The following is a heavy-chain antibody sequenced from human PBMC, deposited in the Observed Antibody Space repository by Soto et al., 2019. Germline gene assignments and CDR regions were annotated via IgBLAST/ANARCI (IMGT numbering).Heavy chain of an antibody. Sequence: QVQLVQSRGEVKKPGASVKVSCKTSGYSFTTYGISWVRQAPGQGLEWMGWISGYNGNTNYAQNLQGRVTMTTDTSTSTAYMELRSLRSDDTAVYYCSREGPAPYYSYGMDVWGQGRTVTVSS. V-gene: IGHV1-18*01. CDR1: GYSFTTYG. CDR2: ISGYNGNT. J-gene: IGHJ6*02. CDR3: SREGPAPYYSYGMDV.